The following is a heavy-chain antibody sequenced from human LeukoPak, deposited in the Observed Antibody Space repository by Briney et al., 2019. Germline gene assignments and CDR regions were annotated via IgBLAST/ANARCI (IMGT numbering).Heavy chain of an antibody. CDR1: GFTFNTYG. CDR2: ISYDGSNK. Sequence: PGRSLRLSCAASGFTFNTYGMHWVRQAPGKGLEWVAVISYDGSNKYYADSVKGRFTISRDNSKNTLYLQMNSLRAEDTAVYYCARGTRVATINYYYYGMDVWGQGTTVTVSS. V-gene: IGHV3-30*03. J-gene: IGHJ6*02. D-gene: IGHD5-12*01. CDR3: ARGTRVATINYYYYGMDV.